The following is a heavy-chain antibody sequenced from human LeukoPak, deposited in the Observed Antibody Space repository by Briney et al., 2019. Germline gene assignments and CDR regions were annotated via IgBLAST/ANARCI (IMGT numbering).Heavy chain of an antibody. CDR3: ARSFPRLCGGDCYSDY. CDR2: IYPGDSDT. Sequence: RGESLKISCEVSGYTFTNYWIAWVRQMPGKGLECMGIIYPGDSDTRYSPPFQGQVTISADKSISTAYLQWSSLRASDTAMYYCARSFPRLCGGDCYSDYWGQGTLVTVSS. V-gene: IGHV5-51*01. D-gene: IGHD2-21*02. CDR1: GYTFTNYW. J-gene: IGHJ4*02.